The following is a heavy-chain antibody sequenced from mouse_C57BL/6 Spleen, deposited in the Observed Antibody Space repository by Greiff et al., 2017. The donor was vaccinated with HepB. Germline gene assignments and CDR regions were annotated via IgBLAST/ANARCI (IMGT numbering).Heavy chain of an antibody. V-gene: IGHV10-1*01. J-gene: IGHJ4*01. CDR1: GFSFNTYA. CDR3: VRPGYYVAMDY. Sequence: DVMLVESGGGLVQPKGSLKLSCAASGFSFNTYAMNWVRQAPGKGLEWVARIRSKSNNYATYYADSVKDRFTISRDDSESMLYLQMNNLKTEDTAMYYCVRPGYYVAMDYWGQGTSVTVSS. CDR2: IRSKSNNYAT. D-gene: IGHD2-3*01.